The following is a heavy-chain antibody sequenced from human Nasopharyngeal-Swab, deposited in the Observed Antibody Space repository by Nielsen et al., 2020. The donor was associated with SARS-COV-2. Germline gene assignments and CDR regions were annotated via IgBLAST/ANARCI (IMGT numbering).Heavy chain of an antibody. CDR1: GGSISSYY. V-gene: IGHV4-59*01. Sequence: SETLSLTCTVSGGSISSYYWSWIRQPPGKGLEWIGYIYYSGSTNYNPSLKSRVTISVDTSKNQFSLKLSSVTAADTAVYYCARAYGSGSDGGGGFDYWGQGTLVTVSS. CDR2: IYYSGST. J-gene: IGHJ4*02. D-gene: IGHD3-10*01. CDR3: ARAYGSGSDGGGGFDY.